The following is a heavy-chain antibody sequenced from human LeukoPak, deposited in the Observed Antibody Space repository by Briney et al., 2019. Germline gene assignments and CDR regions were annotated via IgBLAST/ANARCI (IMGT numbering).Heavy chain of an antibody. CDR1: GGTFSSYA. CDR3: ASLYTGSYYKGGDY. V-gene: IGHV1-69*13. J-gene: IGHJ4*02. D-gene: IGHD1-26*01. CDR2: IIPIFGTA. Sequence: GASVKVSCKASGGTFSSYAISWVRQAPGQGLGWMGGIIPIFGTANYAQKFQGRVTITADESTSTAYMELSSLRSEDTAVYYCASLYTGSYYKGGDYWGQGTLVTVSS.